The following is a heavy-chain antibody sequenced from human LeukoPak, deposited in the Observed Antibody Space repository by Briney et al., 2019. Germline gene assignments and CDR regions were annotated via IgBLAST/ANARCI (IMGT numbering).Heavy chain of an antibody. CDR2: IYYSGIT. J-gene: IGHJ4*02. D-gene: IGHD7-27*01. Sequence: SETLSLTCSVSGSSISSSGYYWGWIRQPPGKGLEWIGTIYYSGITNYNPSLKSRVTISLDTSKNHFSLKLSSLTAADTAMYHCARTGTGNYFDYWGQGTLVTVSS. CDR1: GSSISSSGYY. CDR3: ARTGTGNYFDY. V-gene: IGHV4-39*02.